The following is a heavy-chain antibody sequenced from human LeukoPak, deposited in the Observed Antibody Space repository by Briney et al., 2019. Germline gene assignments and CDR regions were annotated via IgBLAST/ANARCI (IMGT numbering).Heavy chain of an antibody. Sequence: SVKVSCKASGDTFSSFAISWVRQAPGQGLEWMGGIIPIFGTTNYAQTFQGRVTITADESTSTAYMELSSLRSEDTAVYYCATESPLGELRRRGAFDIWGQGTMVTVSS. CDR2: IIPIFGTT. CDR1: GDTFSSFA. J-gene: IGHJ3*02. CDR3: ATESPLGELRRRGAFDI. V-gene: IGHV1-69*13. D-gene: IGHD3-16*01.